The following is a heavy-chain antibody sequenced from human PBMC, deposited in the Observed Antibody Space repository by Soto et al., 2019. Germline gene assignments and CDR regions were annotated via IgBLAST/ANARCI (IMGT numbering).Heavy chain of an antibody. D-gene: IGHD6-13*01. V-gene: IGHV4-38-2*01. Sequence: SETLSLTCAVSGYSISSGYYWGWTRQPPGKGLEWIGSIYHSGSTYYNPSLKSRVTISVDTSKNQFSLKLSSVTAADTAVYYCARADIRIAAGWFDPWGQGTLVTVSS. CDR1: GYSISSGYY. J-gene: IGHJ5*02. CDR3: ARADIRIAAGWFDP. CDR2: IYHSGST.